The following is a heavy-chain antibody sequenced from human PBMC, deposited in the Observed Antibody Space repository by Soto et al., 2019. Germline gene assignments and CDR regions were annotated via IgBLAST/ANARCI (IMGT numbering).Heavy chain of an antibody. V-gene: IGHV1-18*04. Sequence: ASVKVSCKASGYTFTSYGISWVRQAPGQGLEWMGWISAYNGNTNYAQKLQGRVTMTTDTSTSTAYMELRSLRSDDTAVYYCARDSQDETATPYYYYGMDVWGQGTTVTVS. D-gene: IGHD2-15*01. CDR1: GYTFTSYG. J-gene: IGHJ6*02. CDR2: ISAYNGNT. CDR3: ARDSQDETATPYYYYGMDV.